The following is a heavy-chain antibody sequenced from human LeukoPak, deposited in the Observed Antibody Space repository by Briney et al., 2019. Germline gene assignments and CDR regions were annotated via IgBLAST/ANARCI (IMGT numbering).Heavy chain of an antibody. Sequence: GGSLRLSCAASGFTFSSYSMNWVRRAPGKGLEWVSSISSSSSYIYYADSVKGRFTISRDNAKNSLYLQMNSLRAEDTAVYYCARDGDDSSGYRYYFDYWGQGTLVTVSS. CDR1: GFTFSSYS. CDR3: ARDGDDSSGYRYYFDY. CDR2: ISSSSSYI. V-gene: IGHV3-21*01. J-gene: IGHJ4*02. D-gene: IGHD3-22*01.